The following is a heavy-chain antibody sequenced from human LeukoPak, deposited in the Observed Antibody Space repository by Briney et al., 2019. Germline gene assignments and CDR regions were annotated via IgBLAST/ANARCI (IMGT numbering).Heavy chain of an antibody. V-gene: IGHV3-23*01. CDR2: ISGSGGST. CDR3: AKSPGRFTHTYFDY. Sequence: PGGSLRLSCAASGFTFSSYGMSWVRQAPGKGLEWVSAISGSGGSTYYADSVKGRFTISRDNSKNTLYLQMNSLRAEDTAVYYCAKSPGRFTHTYFDYWGQGTLVTVSS. D-gene: IGHD3-10*01. CDR1: GFTFSSYG. J-gene: IGHJ4*02.